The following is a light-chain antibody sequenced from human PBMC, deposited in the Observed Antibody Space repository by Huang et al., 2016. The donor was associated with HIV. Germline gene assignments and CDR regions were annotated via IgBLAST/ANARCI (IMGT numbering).Light chain of an antibody. V-gene: IGKV3-15*01. J-gene: IGKJ1*01. CDR3: LQYNNWPQT. CDR2: GAS. Sequence: EVVMTQSPAALSVSPGERAALSCRASQGVSTNLAWYQPKPGQAPRLLIYGASTRATGIPARFSGRGSGTEFTLTISSLQSEDFAVYYCLQYNNWPQTFGQGTKVEIK. CDR1: QGVSTN.